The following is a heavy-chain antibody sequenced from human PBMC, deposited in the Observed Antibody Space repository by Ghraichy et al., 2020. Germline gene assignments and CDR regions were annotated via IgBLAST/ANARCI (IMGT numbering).Heavy chain of an antibody. V-gene: IGHV3-7*03. CDR3: LGSYGWLLHY. CDR2: IRQDGSEK. D-gene: IGHD3-16*01. CDR1: GFTSSPYW. Sequence: GGSLRLSCGASGFTSSPYWMSWVRQAPGKGLEWVANIRQDGSEKEYLDSVKGRFTISIDNAKTSVYLQMSSLRAEDTAVYYCLGSYGWLLHYWGQGTLVTVSS. J-gene: IGHJ4*02.